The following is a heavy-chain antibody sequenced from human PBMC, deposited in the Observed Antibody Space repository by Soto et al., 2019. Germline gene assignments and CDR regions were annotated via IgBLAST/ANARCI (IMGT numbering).Heavy chain of an antibody. V-gene: IGHV3-30-3*01. D-gene: IGHD3-10*01. J-gene: IGHJ4*02. CDR2: ISYDGSNK. CDR3: ARGRWRQSSRDY. Sequence: QVQLVESGGGVVQPGRSLRISCAASGFTFSSYAMHWVRQAPGKGLEWVAVISYDGSNKYYADSVKGRFTISRDNSKNTLYLQMNSLRAEDTAVYYCARGRWRQSSRDYWGQGTLVTVSS. CDR1: GFTFSSYA.